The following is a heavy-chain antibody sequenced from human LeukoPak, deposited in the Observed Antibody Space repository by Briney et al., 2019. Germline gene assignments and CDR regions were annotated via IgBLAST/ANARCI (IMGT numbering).Heavy chain of an antibody. CDR1: GESFNGYY. D-gene: IGHD4-17*01. CDR2: INHSGST. J-gene: IGHJ5*02. Sequence: SETLSLTCAVYGESFNGYYWSWIRQPPGKGLEWIGEINHSGSTNYNPSLKSRVTISVDTSKNQFSLKLSSVTAADTAVYYCARVRANDYGDNGWFDPWGQGTLVTVSS. CDR3: ARVRANDYGDNGWFDP. V-gene: IGHV4-34*01.